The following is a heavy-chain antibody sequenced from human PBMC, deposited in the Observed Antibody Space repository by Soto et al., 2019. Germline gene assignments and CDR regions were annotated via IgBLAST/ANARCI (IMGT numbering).Heavy chain of an antibody. CDR3: ARGRKGYSGTWYVD. Sequence: NPSETLSLTCAVYGGSFSGYSWSWIRQPPGKGLEWIGEISHSGSSNYNPSLKTRVTISVDTSKNQFSLRLSSVTAADTAVYYCARGRKGYSGTWYVDWGQGTLVTVSS. D-gene: IGHD6-13*01. CDR1: GGSFSGYS. CDR2: ISHSGSS. V-gene: IGHV4-34*01. J-gene: IGHJ4*02.